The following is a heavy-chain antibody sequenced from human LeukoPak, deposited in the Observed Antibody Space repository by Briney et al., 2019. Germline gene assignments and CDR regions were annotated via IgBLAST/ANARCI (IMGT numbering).Heavy chain of an antibody. CDR2: IKQDGSEK. CDR3: ARVSDYYGSGYAFDI. Sequence: GGSLRLSCAAPGFTFSSYWMSWVRPAPGKGLEWVANIKQDGSEKYYVDSVRGRFTISRDNAKNSLYLQMNSLRAEDTAVYYCARVSDYYGSGYAFDIWGQGTMVTVSS. CDR1: GFTFSSYW. D-gene: IGHD3-10*01. J-gene: IGHJ3*02. V-gene: IGHV3-7*03.